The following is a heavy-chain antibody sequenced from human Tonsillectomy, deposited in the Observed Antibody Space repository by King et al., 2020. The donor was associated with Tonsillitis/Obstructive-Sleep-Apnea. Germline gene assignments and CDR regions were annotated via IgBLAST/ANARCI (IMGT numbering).Heavy chain of an antibody. V-gene: IGHV3-7*03. J-gene: IGHJ4*02. CDR3: ARVLLDRGFRPFDS. CDR2: IKKDGSEK. Sequence: DVQLVESGGGLVQPGGSLRLSCAASGFTFSNYWMNWVRQAPGKGPEWVANIKKDGSEKKYVDFVKGRFTISRDNAKNSLYLQMNSLRVEDTAVYYCARVLLDRGFRPFDSWGPGTLVTVSS. D-gene: IGHD2-2*03. CDR1: GFTFSNYW.